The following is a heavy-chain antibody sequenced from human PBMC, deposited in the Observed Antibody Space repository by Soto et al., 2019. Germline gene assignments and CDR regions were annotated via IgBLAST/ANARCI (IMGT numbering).Heavy chain of an antibody. CDR2: VDPSDSYT. V-gene: IGHV5-10-1*01. CDR1: GYNFTAFW. CDR3: ARVHKNWFDS. J-gene: IGHJ5*01. Sequence: GESLKISCKASGYNFTAFWIHWVRQMPGKGLEWLGKVDPSDSYTNYSPSFEGHVTISTDNSITTAYLQWSSLRASDTALYFCARVHKNWFDSWAQGTMVTVSS.